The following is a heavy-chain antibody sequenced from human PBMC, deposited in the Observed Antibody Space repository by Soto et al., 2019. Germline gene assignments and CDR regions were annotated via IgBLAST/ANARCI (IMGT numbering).Heavy chain of an antibody. J-gene: IGHJ5*02. Sequence: ETLSLTCAVSGDSISSSSYYWAWIRQPPGKGLEWIGSIHYRANSYYSPSLKSRITISVDTSKNQISLRLSSVTAADTAVYYCARPLPLAVSGFDPWGQGTLVNVSS. CDR1: GDSISSSSYY. D-gene: IGHD3-3*02. CDR3: ARPLPLAVSGFDP. CDR2: IHYRANS. V-gene: IGHV4-39*01.